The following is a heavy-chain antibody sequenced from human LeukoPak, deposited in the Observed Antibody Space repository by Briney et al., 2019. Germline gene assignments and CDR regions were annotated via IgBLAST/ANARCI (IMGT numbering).Heavy chain of an antibody. D-gene: IGHD6-19*01. CDR1: GGSITPESYY. Sequence: SETLSLTCTVSGGSITPESYYWGWIRQPPGKGLEWIGSIYYSGATYYSPSLKSRVTISVDTSKNQFSLRLSSVTAADTAVYYCARDRGIAVAGTVDYWGQGTLVTVSS. CDR3: ARDRGIAVAGTVDY. J-gene: IGHJ4*02. CDR2: IYYSGAT. V-gene: IGHV4-39*07.